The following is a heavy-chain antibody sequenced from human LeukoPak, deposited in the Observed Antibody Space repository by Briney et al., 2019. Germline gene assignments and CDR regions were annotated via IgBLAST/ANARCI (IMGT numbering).Heavy chain of an antibody. CDR3: ARGRGWYFDL. D-gene: IGHD3-10*01. Sequence: GGSLRLSCAASGFTFSGYWMQWVRQVPGKGLVWVSHINSDGRIINYADSVKGRFTISRDNAKNTLYLQMNSLRVEDTAVYYCARGRGWYFDLWGRGTLVTVSS. CDR2: INSDGRII. J-gene: IGHJ2*01. V-gene: IGHV3-74*01. CDR1: GFTFSGYW.